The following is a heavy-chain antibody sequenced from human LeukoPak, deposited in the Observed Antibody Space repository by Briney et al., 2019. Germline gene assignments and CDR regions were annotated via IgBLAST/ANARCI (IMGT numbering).Heavy chain of an antibody. CDR3: AGVTSPFDY. CDR1: GFTFSSYA. CDR2: TSGSGGST. V-gene: IGHV3-23*01. Sequence: GGSLRLSCAASGFTFSSYAMSWVRQAPGKGLEWVSATSGSGGSTYYAGSVKGRFTISRDNSKNTLYLQMNSLRAEDTAVYYCAGVTSPFDYWGQGTLVTVSS. D-gene: IGHD3-10*01. J-gene: IGHJ4*02.